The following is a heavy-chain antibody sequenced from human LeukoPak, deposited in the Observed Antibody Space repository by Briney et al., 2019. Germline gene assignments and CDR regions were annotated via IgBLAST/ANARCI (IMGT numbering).Heavy chain of an antibody. J-gene: IGHJ4*02. CDR2: INPNSGGT. CDR3: AKGVHIAVPGLDY. D-gene: IGHD6-19*01. V-gene: IGHV1-2*06. CDR1: GYTFTAYY. Sequence: ASVKVSCKSSGYTFTAYYMHWVRQAPGQGLEWMGRINPNSGGTNYAQKFQGRVTMTRDTSISTAYMELSRVKSDDMAVYYCAKGVHIAVPGLDYWGQGTLVTVSS.